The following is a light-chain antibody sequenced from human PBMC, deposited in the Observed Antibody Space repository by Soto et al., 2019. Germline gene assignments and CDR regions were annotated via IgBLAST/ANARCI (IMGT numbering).Light chain of an antibody. CDR1: QSVSSSY. Sequence: EIVLTQSPCTLSVSPGERATLSCRASQSVSSSYLAWYQQKPGQAPRLLIHGASSRATGIPDRISGSGSGTDFTLTISRLEPEDFATYYCQQSYSTPPTFGQGTKVDIK. CDR2: GAS. J-gene: IGKJ1*01. V-gene: IGKV3-20*01. CDR3: QQSYSTPPT.